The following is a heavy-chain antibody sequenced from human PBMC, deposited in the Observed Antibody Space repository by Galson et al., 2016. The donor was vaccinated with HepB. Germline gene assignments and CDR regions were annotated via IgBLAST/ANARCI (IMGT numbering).Heavy chain of an antibody. CDR1: GFSFSYCW. Sequence: SLRLSCAASGFSFSYCWMSWVRQAPGKGLEWVANIKYDGTEKSYVGSVKGRFTISRDNAKNSLYLQMNSLRVEDTAMYYCAKDAYSRGDYWGQGTLVTVSS. V-gene: IGHV3-7*05. D-gene: IGHD6-13*01. CDR2: IKYDGTEK. CDR3: AKDAYSRGDY. J-gene: IGHJ4*02.